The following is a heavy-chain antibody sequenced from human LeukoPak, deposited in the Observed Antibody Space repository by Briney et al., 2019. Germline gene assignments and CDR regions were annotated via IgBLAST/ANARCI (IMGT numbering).Heavy chain of an antibody. CDR1: GYTFTSYY. Sequence: ASVKVSCKASGYTFTSYYMHWVRQAPGQGLEWMGIINPSGGSTSYAQEFQGRVTMTRDTSTSTVYMELSSLRSEDTAVYYCARGATGYYATRVYYYYYMDVWGKGTTVTISS. J-gene: IGHJ6*03. CDR3: ARGATGYYATRVYYYYYMDV. V-gene: IGHV1-46*01. CDR2: INPSGGST. D-gene: IGHD3-9*01.